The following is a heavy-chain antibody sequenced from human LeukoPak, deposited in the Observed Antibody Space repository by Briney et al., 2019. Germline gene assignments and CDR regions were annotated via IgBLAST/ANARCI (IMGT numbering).Heavy chain of an antibody. J-gene: IGHJ4*02. D-gene: IGHD3-22*01. Sequence: PSETLSLTCTVSGASISSSYWSWIRQSPGKGLEWIGYVHYTGGTNYNPSLKSRATISVDTSKNQFSLKLSPVTAADTAMYYCARGDFDAIGYSNPFDWWGQGALVTVSS. CDR2: VHYTGGT. V-gene: IGHV4-59*01. CDR3: ARGDFDAIGYSNPFDW. CDR1: GASISSSY.